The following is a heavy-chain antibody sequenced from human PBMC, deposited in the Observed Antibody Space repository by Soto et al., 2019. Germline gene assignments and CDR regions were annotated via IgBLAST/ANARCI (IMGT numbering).Heavy chain of an antibody. J-gene: IGHJ4*02. V-gene: IGHV4-39*01. CDR3: ATSYGNAWYTF. CDR1: GGSISSSSYY. Sequence: PSETLSLTCTVSGGSISSSSYYWGGIRQPPGKGLEWIGSIYYSGSTYYNPSLKSRVTISVDTSKNQFSLKLSSVTAADTAVYYCATSYGNAWYTFWGQGTQVTVSS. D-gene: IGHD6-13*01. CDR2: IYYSGST.